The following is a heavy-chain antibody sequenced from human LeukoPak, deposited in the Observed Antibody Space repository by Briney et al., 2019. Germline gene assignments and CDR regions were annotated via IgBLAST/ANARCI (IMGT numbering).Heavy chain of an antibody. J-gene: IGHJ5*02. D-gene: IGHD3-22*01. V-gene: IGHV3-21*01. Sequence: GGSVRLSCAASRFTFSSYSMNWVRQAPGKGLEWVSSISSSSSYIYYADSVKGRFTISRDNAKNSLYLQMNSLRAEDTAVYYCARDHSSGSAWYNWFDPWGQGTLVTVSS. CDR3: ARDHSSGSAWYNWFDP. CDR2: ISSSSSYI. CDR1: RFTFSSYS.